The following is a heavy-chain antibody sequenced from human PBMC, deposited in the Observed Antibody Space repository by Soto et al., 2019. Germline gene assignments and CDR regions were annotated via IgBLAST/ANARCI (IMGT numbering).Heavy chain of an antibody. CDR2: IYYSGST. CDR1: GGSISSGGYY. Sequence: QVQLQESGPGLVKPSQTLSLTCTVSGGSISSGGYYWSWIRQHPGKGLEWIGYIYYSGSTYYNPPLKSRVTTSVDTSKNQFSLKLSSVTAADTAVYYCATLLWFGEYRAFDIWGQGTMVTVSS. D-gene: IGHD3-10*01. CDR3: ATLLWFGEYRAFDI. J-gene: IGHJ3*02. V-gene: IGHV4-31*03.